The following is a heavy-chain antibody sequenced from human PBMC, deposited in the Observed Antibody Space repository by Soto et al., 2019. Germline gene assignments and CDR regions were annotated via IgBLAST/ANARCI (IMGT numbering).Heavy chain of an antibody. J-gene: IGHJ4*02. V-gene: IGHV4-61*01. CDR2: IYYSGST. Sequence: PSETLSLTCTVSGGSVSSGSYYWSWIRQPPGKGLEWIGYIYYSGSTNYNPSLKSRVTISVDTSKNQFSLKLSSVTAADTAVYYCAREAYCGGDCYSFDYWGQGTLVTVSS. D-gene: IGHD2-21*02. CDR3: AREAYCGGDCYSFDY. CDR1: GGSVSSGSYY.